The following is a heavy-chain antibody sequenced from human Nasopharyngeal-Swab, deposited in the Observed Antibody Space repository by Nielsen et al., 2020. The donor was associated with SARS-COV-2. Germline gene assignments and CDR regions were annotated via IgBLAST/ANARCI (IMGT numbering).Heavy chain of an antibody. V-gene: IGHV3-23*01. CDR2: ISGSGSST. Sequence: GGSLRLSCATSGFTFSSYAMSWVRQAPGKGLEWVSAISGSGSSTYYADSVKGRFTISRDNSKNTQYLQMNSLRAEDTAVYYCAQQLALDYWGQGTLVTVSS. J-gene: IGHJ4*02. CDR1: GFTFSSYA. CDR3: AQQLALDY. D-gene: IGHD6-6*01.